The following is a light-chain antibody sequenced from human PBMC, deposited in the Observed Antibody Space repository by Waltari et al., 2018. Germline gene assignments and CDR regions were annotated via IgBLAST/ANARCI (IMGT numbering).Light chain of an antibody. CDR3: QQGYRIPLA. J-gene: IGKJ3*01. V-gene: IGKV1-39*01. Sequence: DIQMTQSPSSLSASVGDRVTITCRASQSINAYLNWYQRKPGEAPKLLIYGAPTLESGVPSRFSGSGSGTDFTLTISSLQPEDFATYYCQQGYRIPLAFGPGAKVEMK. CDR1: QSINAY. CDR2: GAP.